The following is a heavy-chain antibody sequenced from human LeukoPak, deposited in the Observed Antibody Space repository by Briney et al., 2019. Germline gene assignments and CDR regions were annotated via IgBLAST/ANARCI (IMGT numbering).Heavy chain of an antibody. J-gene: IGHJ5*02. D-gene: IGHD3-3*01. CDR2: IYYSGST. Sequence: SETLTLTCTVSGGSISSGDYYWSWIRQPPGKGLEWIGYIYYSGSTYYNPSLKSRVTISVDTSKNQFSLKLSSVTAADTAVYYCARVVDKYDFWSPVKFDPWGQGTLVTVSS. V-gene: IGHV4-30-4*01. CDR1: GGSISSGDYY. CDR3: ARVVDKYDFWSPVKFDP.